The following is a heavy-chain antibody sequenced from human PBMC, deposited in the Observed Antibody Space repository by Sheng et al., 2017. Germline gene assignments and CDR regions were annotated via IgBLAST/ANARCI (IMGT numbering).Heavy chain of an antibody. D-gene: IGHD3-9*01. V-gene: IGHV4-39*07. J-gene: IGHJ4*02. CDR3: ARGFPRDWYLYFDC. CDR2: IYYSGRT. CDR1: GDSVASTNYY. Sequence: QLQLQESGPGLVKPSETLSLTCTVSGDSVASTNYYWGWIRQPPGKGLEWIASIYYSGRTYYSPSLKSRVTISLDTSKNQFSLRLSSVTAADTAVYYCARGFPRDWYLYFDCWARGSWSPSPQ.